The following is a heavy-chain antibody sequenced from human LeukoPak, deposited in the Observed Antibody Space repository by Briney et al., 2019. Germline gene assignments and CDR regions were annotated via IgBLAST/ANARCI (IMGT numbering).Heavy chain of an antibody. D-gene: IGHD1-26*01. Sequence: GGSLRLSCAASGFTFSSYEMNWVRQAPGKGLEWVSYISSSGSTIYYADSVKGRFTISRDNAKNSLYLQMNSLRAEDTAVYYCAREGSSGYYYMDVWGKGTTVTVSS. J-gene: IGHJ6*03. CDR1: GFTFSSYE. V-gene: IGHV3-48*03. CDR3: AREGSSGYYYMDV. CDR2: ISSSGSTI.